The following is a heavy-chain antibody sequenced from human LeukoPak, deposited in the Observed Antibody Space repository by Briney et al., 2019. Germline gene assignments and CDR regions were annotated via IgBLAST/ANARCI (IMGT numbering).Heavy chain of an antibody. CDR2: IYYSGST. CDR1: GGSISSYY. CDR3: ARRQWPPTDYYYYGMDV. Sequence: PSETLSLTCTVSGGSISSYYWGWIRQPPGKGLEWIGSIYYSGSTYYNPSLKSRVTISVDTSKNQFSLKLSSVTAADTAVYYCARRQWPPTDYYYYGMDVWGQGTTVTVSS. J-gene: IGHJ6*02. D-gene: IGHD6-19*01. V-gene: IGHV4-39*01.